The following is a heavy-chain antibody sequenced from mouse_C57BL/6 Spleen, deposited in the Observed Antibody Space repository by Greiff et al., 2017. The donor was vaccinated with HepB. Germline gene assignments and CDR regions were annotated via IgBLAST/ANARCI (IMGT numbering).Heavy chain of an antibody. CDR1: GYTFTDYE. V-gene: IGHV1-15*01. D-gene: IGHD3-2*02. CDR2: IDPETGGT. J-gene: IGHJ3*01. Sequence: QVQLQQSGAELVRPGASVTLSCKASGYTFTDYEMHWVKQTPVHGLEWIGAIDPETGGTAYNQKFTGQAILTADKSSSTAYMELRSLTSEDSAVYDCTHRSGAAWFAYWGQGTLVTVSA. CDR3: THRSGAAWFAY.